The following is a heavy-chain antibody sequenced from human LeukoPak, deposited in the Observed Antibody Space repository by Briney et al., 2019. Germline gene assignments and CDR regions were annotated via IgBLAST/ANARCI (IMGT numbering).Heavy chain of an antibody. J-gene: IGHJ4*02. V-gene: IGHV3-23*01. CDR2: ISISGGTT. CDR3: AKDLGAGGGSVFDY. D-gene: IGHD3-10*01. Sequence: GGSLRLSCAASGFTFSSYAMSWVRQAPGKGLEWVSTISISGGTTYYADSVKGRFTISRDNSKNTLYLQMNSLRAEDTAVYYCAKDLGAGGGSVFDYWGQGTLVTVSS. CDR1: GFTFSSYA.